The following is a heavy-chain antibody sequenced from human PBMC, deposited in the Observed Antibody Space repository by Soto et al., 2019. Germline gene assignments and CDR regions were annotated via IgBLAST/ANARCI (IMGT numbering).Heavy chain of an antibody. D-gene: IGHD1-26*01. CDR1: GFNFNTYF. J-gene: IGHJ4*02. CDR2: IFPNGRDK. V-gene: IGHV3-30*13. CDR3: AGDDEHGSNCYPAY. Sequence: QVPLVQSGGGVVQPGRYLRLSCAASGFNFNTYFMHWVRQAPGKGLEWVAMIFPNGRDKEYADSVKGRFTISRDNSNSRMYLQMDSLRPEDTAVYYCAGDDEHGSNCYPAYWGQGALVTVSS.